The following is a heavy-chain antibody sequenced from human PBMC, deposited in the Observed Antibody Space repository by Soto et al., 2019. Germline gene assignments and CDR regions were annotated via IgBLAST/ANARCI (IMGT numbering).Heavy chain of an antibody. CDR3: AGGTDGKKVAY. J-gene: IGHJ4*02. CDR2: FFYTGST. Sequence: QVQLQESGAGLVKSSETLSLTCTVSGGSVSSEHYYWNWIRQAPGKGLEWIGYFFYTGSTNYNPSLESRLTMSVDMSKNHYSLKLSSVTAADMAVYYCAGGTDGKKVAYWGQGTLVKVTS. V-gene: IGHV4-61*03. CDR1: GGSVSSEHYY. D-gene: IGHD5-12*01.